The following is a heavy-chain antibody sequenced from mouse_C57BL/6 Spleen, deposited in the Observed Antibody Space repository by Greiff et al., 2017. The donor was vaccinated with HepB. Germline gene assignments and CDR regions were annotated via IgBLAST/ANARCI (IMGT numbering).Heavy chain of an antibody. Sequence: QVQLKESGPELVKPGASVKISCKASGYAFSSSWMNWVKQRPGKGLEWIGRIYPGDGDTNYNGKFKGKATLTADKSSSTAYMQLSSLTSEDSAVYFCARSNIYYGSSPYYYAMDYWGQGTSVTVSS. CDR2: IYPGDGDT. D-gene: IGHD1-1*01. CDR3: ARSNIYYGSSPYYYAMDY. CDR1: GYAFSSSW. V-gene: IGHV1-82*01. J-gene: IGHJ4*01.